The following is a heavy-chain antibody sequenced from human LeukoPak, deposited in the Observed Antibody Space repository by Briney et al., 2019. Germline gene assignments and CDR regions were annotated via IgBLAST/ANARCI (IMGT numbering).Heavy chain of an antibody. CDR1: GYSFTSYW. V-gene: IGHV5-51*01. CDR3: ARLLKISAEIDY. J-gene: IGHJ4*02. CDR2: IYPGDCDT. Sequence: GESLKISCKGSGYSFTSYWMGWARQMPGKGLEWMEIIYPGDCDTRYSPSFQGQVTISSDKSISTAYLQWSSLKASYTAGNYCARLLKISAEIDYRGQGTLVTVSS. D-gene: IGHD2/OR15-2a*01.